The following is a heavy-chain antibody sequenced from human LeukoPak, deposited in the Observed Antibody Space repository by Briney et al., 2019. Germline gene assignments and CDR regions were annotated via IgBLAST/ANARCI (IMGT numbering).Heavy chain of an antibody. Sequence: SETLSLTCTVSGYSISSGYYWGWIRQPPGKGLEWIGSIYYSGGTYYNASLKSRVTISVDTSKNQFSLKLSSVTAADTAVYYCARLRRYGYCSGGSCYSGDYWGQGTLVTVSS. J-gene: IGHJ4*02. CDR2: IYYSGGT. CDR3: ARLRRYGYCSGGSCYSGDY. V-gene: IGHV4-38-2*02. D-gene: IGHD2-15*01. CDR1: GYSISSGYY.